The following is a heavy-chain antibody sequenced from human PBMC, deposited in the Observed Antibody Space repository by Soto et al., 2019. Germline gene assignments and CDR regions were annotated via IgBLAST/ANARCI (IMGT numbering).Heavy chain of an antibody. CDR2: IYPWDSDT. V-gene: IGHV5-51*01. J-gene: IGHJ3*02. CDR1: YNCTGHG. D-gene: IGHD3-16*01. CDR3: ARPLSSLRGADAFHI. Sequence: YNCTGHGSGCILQINDKGLGWMGIIYPWDSDTRYSPSVQGQVTISADESISTAYMEWSRLKASDTAMYLFARPLSSLRGADAFHIWGTGPTVTVSS.